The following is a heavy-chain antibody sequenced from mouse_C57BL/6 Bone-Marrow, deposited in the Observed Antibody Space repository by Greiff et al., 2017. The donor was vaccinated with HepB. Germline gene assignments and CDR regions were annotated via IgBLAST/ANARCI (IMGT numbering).Heavy chain of an antibody. CDR2: ISDGGSYT. CDR1: GFTFSSYA. CDR3: ARDRDGYYWYFDV. Sequence: DVQLQESGGGLVKPGGSLKLSCAASGFTFSSYAMSWVRQTPEKRLEWVATISDGGSYTYYPDNVKGRFTISRDNAKNNLYLQMSHLKSEDTAMYYCARDRDGYYWYFDVWGTGTTVTVSS. V-gene: IGHV5-4*01. D-gene: IGHD2-3*01. J-gene: IGHJ1*03.